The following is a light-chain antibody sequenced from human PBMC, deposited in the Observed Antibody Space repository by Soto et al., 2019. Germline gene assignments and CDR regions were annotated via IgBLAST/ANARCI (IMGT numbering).Light chain of an antibody. J-gene: IGKJ4*01. CDR2: AAS. CDR1: QSISSY. V-gene: IGKV1-39*01. CDR3: QQYKNWPPVT. Sequence: DIQMTQSPSSLSASVGDRVTITCRASQSISSYLNWYQQKPGKAPKLLIYAASSLQSGVPSRFSGSGSGTDFTLTISSLQSEDFAVYYCQQYKNWPPVTFGGGTKVDIK.